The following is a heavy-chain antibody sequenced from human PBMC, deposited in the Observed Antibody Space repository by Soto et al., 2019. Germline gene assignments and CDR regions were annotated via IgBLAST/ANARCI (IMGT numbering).Heavy chain of an antibody. CDR3: AKGDWFDS. CDR1: GFTFSRYA. Sequence: GGSLRLSCAPSGFTFSRYAMNWVRLAPGSGLEWVSTISYTGAGTYYADSVQGRFTISRDNSRNTLYLQMNSLRAEDTAVYYCAKGDWFDSWGPGXLVTVYS. J-gene: IGHJ5*01. V-gene: IGHV3-23*01. CDR2: ISYTGAGT.